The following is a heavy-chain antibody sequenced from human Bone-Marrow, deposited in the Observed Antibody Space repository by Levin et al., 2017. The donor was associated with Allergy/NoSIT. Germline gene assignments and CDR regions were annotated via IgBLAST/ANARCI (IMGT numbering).Heavy chain of an antibody. D-gene: IGHD6-25*01. V-gene: IGHV4-34*01. CDR1: GGSFSGYY. CDR2: INPSGST. Sequence: KAGGSLRLSCAVYGGSFSGYYWSWIRQPPGKGLEWIGEINPSGSTNYNPSLKSRLTISVDTSKNHFSLNLSSVTATDTAVYYCSRGLRSGSWGQGTLVTVSS. J-gene: IGHJ4*02. CDR3: SRGLRSGS.